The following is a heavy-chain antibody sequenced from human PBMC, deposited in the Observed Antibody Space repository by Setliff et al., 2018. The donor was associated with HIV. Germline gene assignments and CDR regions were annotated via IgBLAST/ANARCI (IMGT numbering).Heavy chain of an antibody. CDR1: GGSFGNFA. Sequence: SVKVSCKASGGSFGNFAISWVRQAPGQGLEWMGGIIPIFGTANYAQKFQGRVTITADESTSTAYMELSSLRSEDTAVYYCARGYCSGGSCYDRYWGQGTLVTVSS. V-gene: IGHV1-69*13. CDR3: ARGYCSGGSCYDRY. CDR2: IIPIFGTA. J-gene: IGHJ4*02. D-gene: IGHD2-15*01.